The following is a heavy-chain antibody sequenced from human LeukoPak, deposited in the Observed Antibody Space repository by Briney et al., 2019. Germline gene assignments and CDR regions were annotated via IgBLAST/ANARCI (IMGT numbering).Heavy chain of an antibody. J-gene: IGHJ4*02. V-gene: IGHV4-39*01. D-gene: IGHD5-12*01. CDR2: IYYSGSS. CDR1: GGSISSSSYY. CDR3: ARVARGAGYYFDY. Sequence: SETLSLTCTVPGGSISSSSYYWGWIRQPPGKGLEWIGNIYYSGSSYFNPSLKSRVTISVDTSKNQFSLKVSSVTAADTAVYYCARVARGAGYYFDYWGQGTLVTVSS.